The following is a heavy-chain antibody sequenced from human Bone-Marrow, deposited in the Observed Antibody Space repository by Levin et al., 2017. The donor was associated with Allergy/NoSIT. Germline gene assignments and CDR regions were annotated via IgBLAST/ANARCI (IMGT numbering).Heavy chain of an antibody. CDR3: AREHCSSTTCYFDY. Sequence: TSQTLSLTCTVSGGSISSDYWSWIRQSPGKGLEWIGFIYYSGNTNYNPSLKSRVTISVDTSKNHFSLKLSSVTTADTAVYYCAREHCSSTTCYFDYWGQGTLVTVSS. CDR2: IYYSGNT. V-gene: IGHV4-59*01. D-gene: IGHD2-2*01. CDR1: GGSISSDY. J-gene: IGHJ4*02.